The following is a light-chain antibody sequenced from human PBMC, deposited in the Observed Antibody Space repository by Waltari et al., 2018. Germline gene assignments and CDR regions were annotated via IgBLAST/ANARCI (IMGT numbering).Light chain of an antibody. Sequence: QSVLTQPPSASGTPGQGVTISCSGCASNIGTNVVNCYQRVPGQAPKLLIYRSDSRPAGVRDRFTGSKSETSASLGIRGMQAGDEADYYCAAWDDSLNSRWVFGGGTKVTVL. V-gene: IGLV1-44*01. CDR2: RSD. CDR3: AAWDDSLNSRWV. J-gene: IGLJ3*02. CDR1: ASNIGTNV.